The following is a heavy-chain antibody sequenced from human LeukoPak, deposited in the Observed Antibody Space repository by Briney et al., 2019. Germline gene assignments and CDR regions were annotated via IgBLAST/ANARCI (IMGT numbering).Heavy chain of an antibody. CDR1: GFTFSSYE. Sequence: GGSLRLSCAASGFTFSSYEMTWVRQAPGKGLEWVSNISSSDTTIHYADSVKGRLTISRDNARNSLYLQMNSLRAEDTAVYYCARDPSSGYYDYWGQGTLVTVSS. J-gene: IGHJ4*02. CDR2: ISSSDTTI. CDR3: ARDPSSGYYDY. D-gene: IGHD3-22*01. V-gene: IGHV3-48*03.